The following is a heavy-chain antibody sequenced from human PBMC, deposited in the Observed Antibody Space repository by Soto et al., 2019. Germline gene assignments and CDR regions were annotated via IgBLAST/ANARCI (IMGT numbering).Heavy chain of an antibody. V-gene: IGHV3-7*01. D-gene: IGHD2-2*02. CDR1: GFAFRSYW. CDR3: ARNFVYTSDN. CDR2: IEQDGSEK. Sequence: PGGSLRLSCAASGFAFRSYWMSWIRQAPGKGLEWVANIEQDGSEKHYVDSVKGRFTISRDNAKNSLYLQMNSLRVEDTAVYYCARNFVYTSDNWGQGTPVTVSS. J-gene: IGHJ4*02.